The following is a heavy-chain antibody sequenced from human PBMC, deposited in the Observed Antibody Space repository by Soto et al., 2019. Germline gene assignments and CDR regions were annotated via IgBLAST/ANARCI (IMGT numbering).Heavy chain of an antibody. Sequence: GSLRLSCAASGFTFSSYSMNWVRQAPGKGLEWVSYISSSSSTIYYADSVKGRFTISRDNAKNSLYLQVNSLRDEDTAVYYCARRPIYGGSLPLDYWGQGTLVTVSS. J-gene: IGHJ4*02. CDR1: GFTFSSYS. D-gene: IGHD1-26*01. CDR2: ISSSSSTI. V-gene: IGHV3-48*02. CDR3: ARRPIYGGSLPLDY.